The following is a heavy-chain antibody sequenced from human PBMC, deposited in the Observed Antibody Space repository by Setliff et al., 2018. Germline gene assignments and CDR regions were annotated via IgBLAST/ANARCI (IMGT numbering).Heavy chain of an antibody. J-gene: IGHJ6*03. CDR3: AREGVHTWSSTDYHYYMDV. CDR1: GGTFSTYA. V-gene: IGHV1-69*13. Sequence: SVKVSCKASGGTFSTYAIDWVRQAPGQGLEWMGGIIPMFGTTNYARKFQGRVTITADESTSTAYMELRSLRTEDTAVYYCAREGVHTWSSTDYHYYMDVWGRGTTVTVSS. D-gene: IGHD2-21*01. CDR2: IIPMFGTT.